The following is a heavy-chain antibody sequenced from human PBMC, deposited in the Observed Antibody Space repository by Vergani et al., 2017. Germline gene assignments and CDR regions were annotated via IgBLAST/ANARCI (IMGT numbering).Heavy chain of an antibody. CDR2: ISSSGSTI. Sequence: QVQLVESGGGLVKTGGSLRLSCAASGFTFSDYYMSWIRQAPGKGLEWVSYISSSGSTISYADSVKGRFTISRDNAKNSLYLQMNSRRAGDTAVYCCARGDDYGDFFEDWGQGTLVTVSS. D-gene: IGHD4-17*01. CDR3: ARGDDYGDFFED. V-gene: IGHV3-11*01. CDR1: GFTFSDYY. J-gene: IGHJ4*02.